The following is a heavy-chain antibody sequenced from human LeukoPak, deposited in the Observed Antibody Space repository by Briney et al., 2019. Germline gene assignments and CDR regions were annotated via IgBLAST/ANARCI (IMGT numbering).Heavy chain of an antibody. Sequence: GGSLRLSCAASGFTVSSNYMSWVRQAPGKGLEWVSVINSGGSTYYADSVKGRFTISRDDSKNTLYLQMNSLRAEDTAVYYCARVRGYYDSSGYLDYWGQGTLVTVSS. D-gene: IGHD3-22*01. CDR3: ARVRGYYDSSGYLDY. J-gene: IGHJ4*02. V-gene: IGHV3-53*01. CDR2: INSGGST. CDR1: GFTVSSNY.